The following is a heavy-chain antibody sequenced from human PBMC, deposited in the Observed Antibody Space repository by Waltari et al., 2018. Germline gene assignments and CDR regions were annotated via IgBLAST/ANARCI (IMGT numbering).Heavy chain of an antibody. V-gene: IGHV4-34*01. CDR2: SSHNGRT. CDR1: VGSFNSYY. Sequence: QVQLQQWGAGLLKPSETLSLTCAVNVGSFNSYYWGRIPQPPGKGLEWIGESSHNGRTNENPSLKSRVAISVDTSKNHFSLKLNFLTAADTAVYYCARGEQLHLIRRNSFDTWGQGTLVTVSS. D-gene: IGHD1-1*01. J-gene: IGHJ5*02. CDR3: ARGEQLHLIRRNSFDT.